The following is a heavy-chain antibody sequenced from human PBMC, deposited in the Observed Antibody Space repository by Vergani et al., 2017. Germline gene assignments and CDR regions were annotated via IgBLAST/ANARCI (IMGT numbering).Heavy chain of an antibody. J-gene: IGHJ4*02. CDR1: GFTFDTYT. CDR2: ISSGGGDI. CDR3: GRSSGWPEY. Sequence: EVQLLESGGGLVQPGGSRRLSCAGAGFTFDTYTMAYVRQAPGKGLEWVATISSGGGDIFYADSVKGRFTISRDNSKNTLFLQMNSLRAEDTAVYYCGRSSGWPEYLGQGTLVTVSS. V-gene: IGHV3-21*02. D-gene: IGHD6-19*01.